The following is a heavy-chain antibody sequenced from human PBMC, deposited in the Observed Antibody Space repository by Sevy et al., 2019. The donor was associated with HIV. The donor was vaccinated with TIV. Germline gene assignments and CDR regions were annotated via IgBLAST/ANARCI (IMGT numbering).Heavy chain of an antibody. CDR1: GFTFSSYA. V-gene: IGHV3-23*01. CDR3: AKVALPSGWELHGLHY. Sequence: QLGGSLRLSCAASGFTFSSYAMSWVRQAPGKGLEWVSAISGSGGSTYYADSVKGRFTISRDNSKNTLYLQMNSLRAEDTAVYYCAKVALPSGWELHGLHYWGQGTLVTVSS. J-gene: IGHJ4*02. D-gene: IGHD1-26*01. CDR2: ISGSGGST.